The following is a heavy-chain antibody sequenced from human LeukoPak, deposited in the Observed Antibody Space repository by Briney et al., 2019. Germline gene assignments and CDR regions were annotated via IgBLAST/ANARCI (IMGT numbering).Heavy chain of an antibody. CDR3: ARAHRIAVAGTWHYYYYMDV. V-gene: IGHV1-2*02. J-gene: IGHJ6*03. CDR1: GYTFTGYY. Sequence: GASVKVSCKASGYTFTGYYMHWVRQAPGQGLEWMGWINPNSGGTNYAQKFQGRVTMTRDTSISTAYMELSRLRSDDTAVYYCARAHRIAVAGTWHYYYYMDVWGKGTTVTVSS. CDR2: INPNSGGT. D-gene: IGHD6-19*01.